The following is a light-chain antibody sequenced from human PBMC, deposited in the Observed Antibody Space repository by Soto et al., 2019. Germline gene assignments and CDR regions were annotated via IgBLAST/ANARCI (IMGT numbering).Light chain of an antibody. J-gene: IGKJ1*01. V-gene: IGKV1-5*01. CDR2: DVS. CDR1: QSIGTW. Sequence: DVQMTQSPSTLSASVGDRVTITCRASQSIGTWLAWYQQKPGGAPRLLIYDVSNLESGVPSRFSGSGSGPEFTLTISSRQPEDFGIYYCQQYDNSRTFGQGTKVDLK. CDR3: QQYDNSRT.